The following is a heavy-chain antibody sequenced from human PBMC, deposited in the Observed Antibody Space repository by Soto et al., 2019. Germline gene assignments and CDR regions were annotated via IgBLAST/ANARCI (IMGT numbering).Heavy chain of an antibody. D-gene: IGHD2-15*01. CDR2: INAGNGNT. CDR3: ATVVAKALYYYSMDV. CDR1: GYTFTSYA. J-gene: IGHJ6*02. V-gene: IGHV1-3*01. Sequence: AASVKVSCKASGYTFTSYAMHWVRQAPGQRLEWMGWINAGNGNTKYSQKFQGRVTITRDTSASTAYMELSSLRSEDTAVYYCATVVAKALYYYSMDVWGQGTTVTVSS.